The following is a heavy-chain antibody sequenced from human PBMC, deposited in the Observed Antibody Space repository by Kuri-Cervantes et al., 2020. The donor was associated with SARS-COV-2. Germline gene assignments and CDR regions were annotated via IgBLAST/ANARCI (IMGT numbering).Heavy chain of an antibody. CDR2: ISSSSSTI. Sequence: GESLKISCAASGFTFSSYWMHWVRQAPGKGLVWVSYISSSSSTIYYADSVKGRFTISRDNAKNSLYLQMNSLRAEDTAVYYCARVDIAAADPNWFDPWGQGTLVTVSS. D-gene: IGHD6-13*01. CDR3: ARVDIAAADPNWFDP. CDR1: GFTFSSYW. V-gene: IGHV3-48*01. J-gene: IGHJ5*02.